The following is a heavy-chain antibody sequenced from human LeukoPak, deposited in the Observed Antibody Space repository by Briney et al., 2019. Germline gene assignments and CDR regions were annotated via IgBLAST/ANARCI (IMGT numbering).Heavy chain of an antibody. D-gene: IGHD4-17*01. V-gene: IGHV3-74*01. J-gene: IGHJ3*02. CDR1: GLTFSHFW. CDR3: ARMTTVTTEGI. Sequence: GGSLRLSCAASGLTFSHFWIHWVRQVPGKGLVWVSRINSDGSDTIYADSVKGRFTSSRDNAKNMMYLQMNNLRAEDTAMYYCARMTTVTTEGIWGQGTMVTVSS. CDR2: INSDGSDT.